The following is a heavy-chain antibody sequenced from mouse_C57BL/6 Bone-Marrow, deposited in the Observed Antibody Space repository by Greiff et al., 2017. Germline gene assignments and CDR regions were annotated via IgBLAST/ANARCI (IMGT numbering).Heavy chain of an antibody. Sequence: LQESGPGLVQPSQSLSITCTVSGFSLTSYGVHWVRQSPGKGLEWLGVIWRGGSTDYNAAFMSRLSITKDNSKSQVFFKMNSLQADDTAIYYCAKKEYYGSSYGRYFDVWGTGTTVTVSS. CDR2: IWRGGST. CDR3: AKKEYYGSSYGRYFDV. D-gene: IGHD1-1*01. CDR1: GFSLTSYG. V-gene: IGHV2-5*01. J-gene: IGHJ1*03.